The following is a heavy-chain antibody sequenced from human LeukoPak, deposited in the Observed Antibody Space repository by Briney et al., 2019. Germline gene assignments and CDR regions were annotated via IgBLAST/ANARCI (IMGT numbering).Heavy chain of an antibody. CDR1: GFTFSSYG. D-gene: IGHD4-17*01. J-gene: IGHJ4*02. CDR3: AKDVYGDSYFDY. CDR2: IRYDGSNK. V-gene: IGHV3-30*02. Sequence: GGSLRPSCAASGFTFSSYGMHWVRQAPGKGLEWVAFIRYDGSNKYYADSVKGRFTISRDNSKNTLYLQMNSLRAEDTAVYYCAKDVYGDSYFDYWGQGTLVTVSS.